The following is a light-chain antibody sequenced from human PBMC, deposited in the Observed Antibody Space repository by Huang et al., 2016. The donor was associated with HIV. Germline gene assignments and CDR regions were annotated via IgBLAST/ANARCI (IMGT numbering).Light chain of an antibody. CDR1: QSLLYIDGKTH. Sequence: DIVMTQTPLSLSVAPGQPASISCNSTQSLLYIDGKTHVYWYLQKPGQPPHLLISEVSNRFSGVPDRFSCSGSGTHFTLTIVRVEAEDVAFYYCMQGMQLPFTFGQGTRLEIK. CDR2: EVS. CDR3: MQGMQLPFT. V-gene: IGKV2D-29*01. J-gene: IGKJ5*01.